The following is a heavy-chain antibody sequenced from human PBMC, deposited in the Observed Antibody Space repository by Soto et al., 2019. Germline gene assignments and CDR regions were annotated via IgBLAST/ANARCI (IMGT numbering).Heavy chain of an antibody. CDR1: GCTFTSYG. CDR3: ARDLGVVVTARTYYFDY. J-gene: IGHJ4*02. D-gene: IGHD2-21*02. V-gene: IGHV1-18*04. Sequence: GASVKVSCKASGCTFTSYGISWVRQAPGQGLEWMGWISAYNGNTNYAQKLQGRVTMTTDTSTSTAYMELRSLRSDDTAVYYCARDLGVVVTARTYYFDYWGQGTLVTVSS. CDR2: ISAYNGNT.